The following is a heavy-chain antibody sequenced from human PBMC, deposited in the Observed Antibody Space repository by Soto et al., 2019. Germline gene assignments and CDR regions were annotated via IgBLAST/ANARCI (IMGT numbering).Heavy chain of an antibody. CDR3: ARARQRDTGRGLDV. J-gene: IGHJ6*02. CDR2: ISYSGST. V-gene: IGHV4-59*01. D-gene: IGHD5-18*01. Sequence: SETLSLTCTISGDSINNYFWNWIRQSPGKGLEWIGYISYSGSTSYNPSLQSRVTTSSDTSKNQFSLELSSVTAADTAVYYCARARQRDTGRGLDVWGQGTTVTVSS. CDR1: GDSINNYF.